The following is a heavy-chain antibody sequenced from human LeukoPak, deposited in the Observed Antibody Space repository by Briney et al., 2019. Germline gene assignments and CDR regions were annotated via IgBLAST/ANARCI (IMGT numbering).Heavy chain of an antibody. J-gene: IGHJ5*02. Sequence: GGTLRLSCAASGFTFSSYGMNWVRQAPGKGLEWVSSISSSSSYIYYADSVKGRFTISRDNAKNSLYLQMNSLRAEDTAVYYCARAQSYYDYVWGSYRYTGSGWFDPWGQGTLVTVSS. V-gene: IGHV3-21*01. CDR3: ARAQSYYDYVWGSYRYTGSGWFDP. D-gene: IGHD3-16*02. CDR2: ISSSSSYI. CDR1: GFTFSSYG.